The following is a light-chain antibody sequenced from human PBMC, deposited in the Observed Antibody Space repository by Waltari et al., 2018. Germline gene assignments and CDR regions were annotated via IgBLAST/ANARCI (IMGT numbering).Light chain of an antibody. Sequence: DIVLTQSPGTLSLCPRERATLSCRASQSVSMALAWYQQKPGQAPRLLIYAASSRATGIPDRFSGSGSGTDFSLTISRLEPEDFAVYYCQHYVRLPVTFGQGTKVEIK. CDR2: AAS. V-gene: IGKV3-20*01. CDR1: QSVSMA. CDR3: QHYVRLPVT. J-gene: IGKJ1*01.